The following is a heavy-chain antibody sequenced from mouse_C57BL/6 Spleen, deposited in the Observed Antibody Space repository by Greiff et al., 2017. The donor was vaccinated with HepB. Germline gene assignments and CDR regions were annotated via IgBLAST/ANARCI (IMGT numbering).Heavy chain of an antibody. V-gene: IGHV1-15*01. D-gene: IGHD4-1*01. CDR3: TRAPGTGWYFDV. Sequence: VQLQQSGAELVRPGASVTLSCKASGYTFTDYEMHWVKQTPVHGLEWIGAIDPETGGTAYNQKFKGTAILTADKSSSTAYMELRSLTSEDSAVYYCTRAPGTGWYFDVWGTGTTVTVSS. J-gene: IGHJ1*03. CDR1: GYTFTDYE. CDR2: IDPETGGT.